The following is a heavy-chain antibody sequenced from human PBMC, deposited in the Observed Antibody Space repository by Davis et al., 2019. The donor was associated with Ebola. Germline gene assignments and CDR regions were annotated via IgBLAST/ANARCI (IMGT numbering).Heavy chain of an antibody. CDR1: GFTLLDYS. CDR2: ISWNGGTI. J-gene: IGHJ6*02. CDR3: ARDRVGYDYYGMDV. V-gene: IGHV3-9*01. Sequence: SLKISCAASGFTLLDYSMHWVRQAPGKGLEWVSGISWNGGTIAYADSVKGRFTISRDDAKNSLYVQMNSLRDEDTAVYYCARDRVGYDYYGMDVWGQGTTVTVSS.